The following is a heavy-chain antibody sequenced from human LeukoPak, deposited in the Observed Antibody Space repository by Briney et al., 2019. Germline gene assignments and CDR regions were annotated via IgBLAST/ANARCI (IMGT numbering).Heavy chain of an antibody. J-gene: IGHJ4*02. V-gene: IGHV1-18*01. CDR3: ARDRDYGDYNTQDLFVY. Sequence: GASVKVSCKDSGYTFTNFGSSWGRRATGGGVEWMGWISAYNGNTNYAQRLQGRVTMTTDTSTSTAYMELRSLRSDDTAVYYCARDRDYGDYNTQDLFVYWGQGTLVTVSS. D-gene: IGHD4-17*01. CDR2: ISAYNGNT. CDR1: GYTFTNFG.